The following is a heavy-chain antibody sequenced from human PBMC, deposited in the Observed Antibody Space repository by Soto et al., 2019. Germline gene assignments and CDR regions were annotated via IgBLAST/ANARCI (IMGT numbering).Heavy chain of an antibody. CDR3: ARDSSAEEYSSSSAWFDP. CDR1: GYTFTSYY. Sequence: QVQLVQSGAEVKKPGASVKVSCKASGYTFTSYYMHWVRQAPGQGLEWMGIINPSGGSTSYAQKFQGGVTMTRDTSTSTVYMELSSLRSEDTAVYYCARDSSAEEYSSSSAWFDPWGQGTLVTVSS. J-gene: IGHJ5*02. D-gene: IGHD6-6*01. V-gene: IGHV1-46*01. CDR2: INPSGGST.